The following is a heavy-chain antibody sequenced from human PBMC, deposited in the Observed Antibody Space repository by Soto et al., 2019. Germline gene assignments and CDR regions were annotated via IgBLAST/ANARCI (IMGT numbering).Heavy chain of an antibody. CDR2: ILNDASGH. D-gene: IGHD1-1*01. Sequence: SLRLSCAASGFTFSRHGMHWVRQTPGKGLEWLAVILNDASGHWYADSVKGRFTISRDNFENTLYLQMNGLRLEDTAVYYCASEGGTDYWGQGTLVTVSS. J-gene: IGHJ4*02. CDR3: ASEGGTDY. V-gene: IGHV3-33*01. CDR1: GFTFSRHG.